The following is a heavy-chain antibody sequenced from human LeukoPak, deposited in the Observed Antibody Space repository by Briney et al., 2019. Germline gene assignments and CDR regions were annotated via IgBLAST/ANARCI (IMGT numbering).Heavy chain of an antibody. CDR2: ISGSGGST. CDR3: ARSGYIPSFDY. J-gene: IGHJ4*02. CDR1: GFTFSSYA. D-gene: IGHD5-12*01. V-gene: IGHV3-23*01. Sequence: GGSLRLSCAASGFTFSSYAMSWVRQAPGKGLEWVSAISGSGGSTHYADSVKGQFTISRDNSKNTLYLQMNSLRAEDTAVYYCARSGYIPSFDYWGQGTLVTVSS.